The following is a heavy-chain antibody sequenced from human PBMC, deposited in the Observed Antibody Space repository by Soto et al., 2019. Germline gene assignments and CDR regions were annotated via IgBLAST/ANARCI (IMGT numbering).Heavy chain of an antibody. CDR2: VYFTGSTTY. D-gene: IGHD3-10*01. J-gene: IGHJ4*02. Sequence: QVQLQESGPGLVKPSETLSLTCTFPGASIGDYHWSWIRQPPGKGLEWIGYVYFTGSTTYNYNPSLKSRVAISIDTAKKQFSLNLGSVTAADTAIYYCATGRVFYGSEYWGQGTLVTVSS. CDR1: GASIGDYH. V-gene: IGHV4-59*01. CDR3: ATGRVFYGSEY.